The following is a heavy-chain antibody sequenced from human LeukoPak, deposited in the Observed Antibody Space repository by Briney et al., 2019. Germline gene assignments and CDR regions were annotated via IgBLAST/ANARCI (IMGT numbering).Heavy chain of an antibody. CDR1: GGSISSSNW. CDR3: ARDIAVAGTWFDY. Sequence: SETLSLTCAVSGGSISSSNWWSWVRPPPGKGLEWIGYIYYSGSTNYNPSLKSRVTISVDTSKNQFSLKLSSVTAADTAVYYCARDIAVAGTWFDYWGQGTLVTVSS. J-gene: IGHJ4*02. D-gene: IGHD6-19*01. CDR2: IYYSGST. V-gene: IGHV4-4*02.